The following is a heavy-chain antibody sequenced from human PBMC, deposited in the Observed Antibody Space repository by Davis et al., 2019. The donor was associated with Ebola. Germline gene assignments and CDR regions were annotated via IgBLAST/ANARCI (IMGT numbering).Heavy chain of an antibody. J-gene: IGHJ5*02. CDR2: IKQDGSEK. CDR1: GFTFSSYW. V-gene: IGHV3-7*03. D-gene: IGHD2-21*01. CDR3: ARDAYCGGDCLPSNLFDP. Sequence: GESLKISCAASGFTFSSYWMSWVRQAPGKGLEWVANIKQDGSEKYYVDSVKGRFTISRDNAKNSLYLQMNSLRAEDTAVYYCARDAYCGGDCLPSNLFDPWGQGTLVTVSS.